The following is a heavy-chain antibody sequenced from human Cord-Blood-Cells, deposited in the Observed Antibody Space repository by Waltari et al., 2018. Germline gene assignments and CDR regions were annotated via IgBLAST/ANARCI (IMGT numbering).Heavy chain of an antibody. V-gene: IGHV4-38-2*02. D-gene: IGHD4-4*01. CDR1: GYSISSGYY. CDR3: AFGGYSNYVFDY. CDR2: IYHSGST. J-gene: IGHJ4*02. Sequence: QVQLQESGPGLVKPSETLSLTCTVSGYSISSGYYWRWIRRPPGKGLEWIGSIYHSGSTYYNPALKGIVAISVDRCKDQFALKLSLVTAADTAVYYGAFGGYSNYVFDYWGQGTLVTVSS.